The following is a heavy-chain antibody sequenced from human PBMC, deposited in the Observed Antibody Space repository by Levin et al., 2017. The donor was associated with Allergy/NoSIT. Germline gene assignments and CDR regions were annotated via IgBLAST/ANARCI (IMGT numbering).Heavy chain of an antibody. V-gene: IGHV1-69*01. Sequence: KISCKASGGTFSSYAISWVRQAPGQGLEWMGGIIPIFGTANYAQKFQGRVTITADESTSTAYMELSSLRSEDTAVYYCARKQVAGTIPWFDPWGQGTLVTVSS. J-gene: IGHJ5*02. CDR2: IIPIFGTA. CDR3: ARKQVAGTIPWFDP. D-gene: IGHD6-19*01. CDR1: GGTFSSYA.